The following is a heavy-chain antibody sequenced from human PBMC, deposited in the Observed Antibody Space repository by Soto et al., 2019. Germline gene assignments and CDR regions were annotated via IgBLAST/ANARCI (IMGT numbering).Heavy chain of an antibody. D-gene: IGHD3-10*01. Sequence: LSLTCTVSGGSISSYYWSWIRQPPGKGLEWIGYIYYSGSTNYNPSLKSRVTISVDTSKNQFSLKLSSVTAADTAVYYCARDVTMVRGATRGMDVWGQGTTVTVSS. V-gene: IGHV4-59*01. CDR1: GGSISSYY. J-gene: IGHJ6*02. CDR3: ARDVTMVRGATRGMDV. CDR2: IYYSGST.